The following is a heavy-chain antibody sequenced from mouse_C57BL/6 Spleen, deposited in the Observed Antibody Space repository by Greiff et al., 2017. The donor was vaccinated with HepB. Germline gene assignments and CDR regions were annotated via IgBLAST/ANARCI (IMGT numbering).Heavy chain of an antibody. J-gene: IGHJ3*01. V-gene: IGHV1-64*01. CDR1: GYTFTSYW. Sequence: VQLQQSGAELVKPGASVKLSCKASGYTFTSYWMHWVKQRPGQGLEWIGMIHPNSGSTNYNEKFKSKATLTVDKSSSTAYMQLSSLTSEDSAVYYCASDSSGYIAYWGQGTLVTVSA. CDR2: IHPNSGST. CDR3: ASDSSGYIAY. D-gene: IGHD3-2*02.